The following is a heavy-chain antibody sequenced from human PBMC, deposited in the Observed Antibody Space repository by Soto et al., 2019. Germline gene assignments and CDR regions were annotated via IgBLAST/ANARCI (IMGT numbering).Heavy chain of an antibody. Sequence: GASVKVSCKASGYTFTGPFIHWVRQAHGQGLEWMGWINPDNGGTNFSQTFQGRVTMTRDTSISTAYMELGGLSSDDTAFYFCARVRDFWSHYYNAGNNCFDTCGQQTLVKVSS. V-gene: IGHV1-2*02. CDR3: ARVRDFWSHYYNAGNNCFDT. CDR2: INPDNGGT. CDR1: GYTFTGPF. J-gene: IGHJ5*02. D-gene: IGHD3-3*01.